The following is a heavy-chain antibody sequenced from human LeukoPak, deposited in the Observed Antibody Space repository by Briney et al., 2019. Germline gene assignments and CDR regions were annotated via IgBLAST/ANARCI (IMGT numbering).Heavy chain of an antibody. V-gene: IGHV3-30*02. J-gene: IGHJ3*02. CDR3: ASGGSIAGAFDI. CDR2: IRYDGSNK. Sequence: GGSLRLSCAASGFTFSSYGMHWVRQAPGKGLEWVAFIRYDGSNKYYADSVKGRFTISRDNSKNTLYLQMNSLRAEDTAVYYCASGGSIAGAFDIWGQGTMVTVSS. D-gene: IGHD2/OR15-2a*01. CDR1: GFTFSSYG.